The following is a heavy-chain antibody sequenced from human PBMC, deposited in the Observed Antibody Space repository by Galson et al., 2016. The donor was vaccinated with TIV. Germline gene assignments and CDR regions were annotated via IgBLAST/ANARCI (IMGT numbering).Heavy chain of an antibody. D-gene: IGHD5-18*01. Sequence: SLRLSCAASGFSFSSHAMHWVRQAPGKGLEWMAFSAYPGGNKHTPDSVNGRFTSSRDDSKNILYLQMNSLRVEDTAIYCCARELRWRGPSYGHHSVFDHWGQGALVTVSS. CDR1: GFSFSSHA. V-gene: IGHV3-30-3*01. CDR3: ARELRWRGPSYGHHSVFDH. J-gene: IGHJ4*02. CDR2: SAYPGGNK.